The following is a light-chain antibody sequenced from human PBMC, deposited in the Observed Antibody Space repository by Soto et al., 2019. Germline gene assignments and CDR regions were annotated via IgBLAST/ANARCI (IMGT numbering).Light chain of an antibody. CDR3: QQYNNWPRT. Sequence: EIVMTQSPATLSVSPGERATLSCRASQSVSSNLAWYQQKPGQAPRLLIYGASTRATGIPARFSGSGSGTECTLTISSLQSEDFAVYYCQQYNNWPRTFGPGTKVELK. CDR1: QSVSSN. J-gene: IGKJ1*01. V-gene: IGKV3-15*01. CDR2: GAS.